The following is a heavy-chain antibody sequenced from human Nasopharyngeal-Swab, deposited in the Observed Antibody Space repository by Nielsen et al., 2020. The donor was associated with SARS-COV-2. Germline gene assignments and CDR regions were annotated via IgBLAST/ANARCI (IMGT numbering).Heavy chain of an antibody. CDR3: ATDYAVRGKKGFDY. V-gene: IGHV1-24*01. CDR2: FDPEDGET. CDR1: GYTLTELS. Sequence: ASVKVSCKVSGYTLTELSMHWVRQAPGKGLEWMGGFDPEDGETIYAQKSQGRVTMTEDTSTDTAYMELSSLRSEDTAVYYCATDYAVRGKKGFDYWGQGTLVTVSS. J-gene: IGHJ4*02. D-gene: IGHD3-10*01.